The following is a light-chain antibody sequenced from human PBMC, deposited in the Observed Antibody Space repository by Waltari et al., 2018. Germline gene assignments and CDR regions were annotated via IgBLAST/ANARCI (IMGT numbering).Light chain of an antibody. Sequence: SPSASAPLGASVKLTCTLSSGHSSNVIAWLQQRPEKGPRYLMKVNSDGSHSKGDEIPDRFSGSSSGAERYLTISSLQSDDEADYYCQTGCHGTWVFGGGTKLTVL. CDR1: SGHSSNV. CDR2: VNSDGSH. J-gene: IGLJ3*02. CDR3: QTGCHGTWV. V-gene: IGLV4-69*01.